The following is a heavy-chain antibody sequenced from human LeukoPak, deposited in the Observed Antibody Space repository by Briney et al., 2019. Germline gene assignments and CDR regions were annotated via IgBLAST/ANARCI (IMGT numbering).Heavy chain of an antibody. Sequence: SETLSLTCAVYGGSFSGYYWSWIRQPPGKGLEWIGEINHSGCTNYNPSLKSRVTISVDTSKNQFSLKLSSVTAADTAVYYCARLRELAAQGDTGDYWGQGTLVTVSS. CDR2: INHSGCT. CDR3: ARLRELAAQGDTGDY. J-gene: IGHJ4*02. D-gene: IGHD6-6*01. V-gene: IGHV4-34*01. CDR1: GGSFSGYY.